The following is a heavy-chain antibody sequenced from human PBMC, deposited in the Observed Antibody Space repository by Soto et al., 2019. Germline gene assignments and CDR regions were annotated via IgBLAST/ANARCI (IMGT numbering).Heavy chain of an antibody. J-gene: IGHJ5*02. V-gene: IGHV2-26*01. CDR1: GLSLSNGKLG. CDR2: IFSNDDK. D-gene: IGHD5-18*01. CDR3: ARRPETAMVGFDP. Sequence: SGPTLVNPPETLTLTCTVSGLSLSNGKLGVSWIRQPPGKALEWLAHIFSNDDKSYSTSLRSRLTITKDTSKNQVVLTMTNMDPVDTATYYCARRPETAMVGFDPWGQGTLVTVSS.